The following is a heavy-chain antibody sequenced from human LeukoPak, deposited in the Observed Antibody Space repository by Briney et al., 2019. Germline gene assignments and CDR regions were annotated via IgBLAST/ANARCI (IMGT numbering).Heavy chain of an antibody. Sequence: GGSLRLSCAASGFTVSSNYMTWVRQAPGKGLEWVANIKQDGNEKYYVDSVKGRFTISRDNAKNSLFLQMNSLRAEDTAMYYCARVSPRGYYFDYWGQGALVTVSP. D-gene: IGHD5-12*01. CDR3: ARVSPRGYYFDY. V-gene: IGHV3-7*05. CDR2: IKQDGNEK. J-gene: IGHJ4*02. CDR1: GFTVSSNY.